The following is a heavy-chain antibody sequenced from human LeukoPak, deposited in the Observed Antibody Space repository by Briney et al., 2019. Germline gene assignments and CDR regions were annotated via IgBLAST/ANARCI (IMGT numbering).Heavy chain of an antibody. CDR3: ARGRYYYGY. Sequence: GGSLRLSCAASGFVFSTYGMSWVRQAPGKGLEWVSANGGSGHTTYYADSVKGRFTISRDNSKNTLYLEMNSLGAEDTAVYYCARGRYYYGYWGQGTLVTVSS. CDR2: NGGSGHTT. J-gene: IGHJ4*02. CDR1: GFVFSTYG. V-gene: IGHV3-23*01. D-gene: IGHD3-10*01.